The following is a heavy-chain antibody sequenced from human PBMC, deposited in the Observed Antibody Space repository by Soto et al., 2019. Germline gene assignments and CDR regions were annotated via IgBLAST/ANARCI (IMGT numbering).Heavy chain of an antibody. CDR2: VGGSGDST. J-gene: IGHJ3*02. V-gene: IGHV3-23*01. Sequence: GGSLRLSCAASGFTFSNCAMSWVRQAPGKGLEWVSGVGGSGDSTYYADSVKGRFTISRDNSKDTLYLQMNSLRAEDTAVYYCARGERYFDWLLSGSAFDIWGQGTMVTVSS. CDR3: ARGERYFDWLLSGSAFDI. CDR1: GFTFSNCA. D-gene: IGHD3-9*01.